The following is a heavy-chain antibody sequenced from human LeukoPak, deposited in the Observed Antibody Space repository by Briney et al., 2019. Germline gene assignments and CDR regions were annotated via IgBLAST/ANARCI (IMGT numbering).Heavy chain of an antibody. CDR3: ARAPSGCGGTCASDH. CDR2: INDNGDS. Sequence: SETLSLTCTVSGGSIGNYFWSWIRQPAGKGLEWIGRINDNGDSNHNPSRKSRLTMSRDTSRNQVSLRLTSVTAADTAVYYCARAPSGCGGTCASDHWGPGTLVIVSS. D-gene: IGHD2-15*01. CDR1: GGSIGNYF. J-gene: IGHJ4*02. V-gene: IGHV4-4*07.